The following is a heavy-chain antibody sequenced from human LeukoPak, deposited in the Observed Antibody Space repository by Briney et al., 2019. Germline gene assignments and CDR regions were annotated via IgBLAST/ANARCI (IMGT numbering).Heavy chain of an antibody. CDR3: ARTYHRFYYYYMDV. D-gene: IGHD2-2*01. V-gene: IGHV4-39*01. CDR1: GGPIDSYYY. Sequence: PSETLSLTCTVSGGPIDSYYYWGWIRQPPGKGLEWIGSISYSGSTYYNPSLKSRVTISVDTSKNQFSLKLSSVTAADTAVYYCARTYHRFYYYYMDVWGKGTTVTVSS. CDR2: ISYSGST. J-gene: IGHJ6*03.